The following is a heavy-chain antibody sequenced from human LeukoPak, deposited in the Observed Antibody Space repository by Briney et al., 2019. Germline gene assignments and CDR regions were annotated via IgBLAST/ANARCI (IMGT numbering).Heavy chain of an antibody. Sequence: SETLSLTCTVSGGSISSYYWSCIRQPAGEGLEWIGRIFGSGSTNYNPSLKSRLTMSVDTSKNQFSLKLTSVTAADTAVYYCARGSGSYPPLDYWGQGTLVTVFS. J-gene: IGHJ4*02. CDR2: IFGSGST. V-gene: IGHV4-4*07. CDR3: ARGSGSYPPLDY. D-gene: IGHD3-10*01. CDR1: GGSISSYY.